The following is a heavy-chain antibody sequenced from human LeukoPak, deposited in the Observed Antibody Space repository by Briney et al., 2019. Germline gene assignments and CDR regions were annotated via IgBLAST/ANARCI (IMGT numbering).Heavy chain of an antibody. D-gene: IGHD3-10*01. Sequence: SETLSLTCAVSGGSISSDSYYWGWIRQPPGKGLEWIGSINYSGTTYYNPSLKSRVTISVDTSKNQFSLKVSSVTAADTAVYYCARRVPSGSGSYDFDYWGQGTLVTVSS. CDR2: INYSGTT. J-gene: IGHJ4*02. CDR1: GGSISSDSYY. V-gene: IGHV4-39*01. CDR3: ARRVPSGSGSYDFDY.